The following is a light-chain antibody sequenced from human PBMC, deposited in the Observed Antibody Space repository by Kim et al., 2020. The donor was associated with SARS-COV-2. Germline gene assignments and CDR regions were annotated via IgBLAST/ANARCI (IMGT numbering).Light chain of an antibody. Sequence: SYELTQPLSVSVALGQTARITCGGNNIGSKNVHWYQQKPGQAPVLVIYRDSNRPSGIPERFSGSNSGNTATLTISRAQAGDEADYYCQVWDSSTGKVFGCGTQLTVL. CDR1: NIGSKN. J-gene: IGLJ2*01. CDR2: RDS. CDR3: QVWDSSTGKV. V-gene: IGLV3-9*01.